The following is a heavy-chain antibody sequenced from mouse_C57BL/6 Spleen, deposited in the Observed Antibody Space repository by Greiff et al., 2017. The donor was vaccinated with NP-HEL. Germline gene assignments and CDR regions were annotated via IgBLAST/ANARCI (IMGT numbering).Heavy chain of an antibody. CDR3: ARNKDYGSSYDWFAY. Sequence: QVQLKESGPGLVQPSQSLSITCTVSGFSLTSYGVHWVRQSPGKGLEWLGVIWSGGSTDYNAAFISRLSISKDNSKSQVFFKMNSLQADDTAIYYCARNKDYGSSYDWFAYWGQGTLVTVSA. V-gene: IGHV2-2*01. CDR2: IWSGGST. D-gene: IGHD1-1*01. CDR1: GFSLTSYG. J-gene: IGHJ3*01.